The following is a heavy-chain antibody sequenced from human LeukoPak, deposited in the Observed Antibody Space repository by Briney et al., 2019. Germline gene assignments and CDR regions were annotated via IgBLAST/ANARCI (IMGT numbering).Heavy chain of an antibody. CDR2: ISSSSTYI. V-gene: IGHV3-21*01. CDR1: GFTFKNYK. J-gene: IGHJ6*02. Sequence: PGGSLRLSCAASGFTFKNYKMNWVRQAPGKGLEWVSSISSSSTYIYYADFLKGRFSISRDNARNSLFLQINSLRAEDTAVYYCARGRVVAVAGAYYYYGMDVWGPGTTVTVSS. CDR3: ARGRVVAVAGAYYYYGMDV. D-gene: IGHD6-19*01.